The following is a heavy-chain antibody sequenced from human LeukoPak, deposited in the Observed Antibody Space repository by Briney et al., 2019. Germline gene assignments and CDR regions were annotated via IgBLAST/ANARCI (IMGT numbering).Heavy chain of an antibody. J-gene: IGHJ4*02. CDR3: ARDTFQPGLIDS. V-gene: IGHV3-21*05. CDR1: GFTFSLYA. Sequence: PGGSLRLSCAASGFTFSLYAMNWARQAPGKGLEWVSYINDDSSDIHYAGSVRGRFTISRDDARKTLYLQLSSLRVEDTAVYYCARDTFQPGLIDSWGQGTLVTVSS. D-gene: IGHD2-2*01. CDR2: INDDSSDI.